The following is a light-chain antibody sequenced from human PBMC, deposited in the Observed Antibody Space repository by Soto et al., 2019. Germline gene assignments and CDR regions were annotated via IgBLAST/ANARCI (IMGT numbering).Light chain of an antibody. V-gene: IGLV3-21*04. J-gene: IGLJ3*02. CDR3: QVWDGSSVHPVV. Sequence: SYVLTQSPSVSVAPGRTARINCGGNNVGSKSVHWYQQRPGQAPVLVIYYDTDRPSGIPERFSGSNSGNTATLTITTVEAGDEADYYCQVWDGSSVHPVVFGGGTKLTVL. CDR2: YDT. CDR1: NVGSKS.